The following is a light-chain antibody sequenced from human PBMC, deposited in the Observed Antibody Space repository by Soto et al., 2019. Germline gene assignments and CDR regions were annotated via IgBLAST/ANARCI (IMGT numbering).Light chain of an antibody. Sequence: EIVLTQSAGTLSLSPGERATLSCRASQSVSSSYLAWYQQKPGQAPRLLIYGASSRATGIPDRFSRSGSGSDFTVTISRLELEDFAVYYCQQYGSAPFTFGGGTKVEIK. V-gene: IGKV3-20*01. J-gene: IGKJ4*01. CDR1: QSVSSSY. CDR2: GAS. CDR3: QQYGSAPFT.